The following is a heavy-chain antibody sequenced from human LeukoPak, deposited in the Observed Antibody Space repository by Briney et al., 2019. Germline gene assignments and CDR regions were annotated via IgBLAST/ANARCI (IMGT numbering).Heavy chain of an antibody. D-gene: IGHD6-13*01. V-gene: IGHV3-23*01. CDR1: GFTFNNYV. J-gene: IGHJ4*02. Sequence: PGGSLRLSCAASGFTFNNYVMKWVRQAPGKGLEWVSAITDSSTSTYYADSVKGRFTISRHNSKNTLYLQMNSLRAEDTAVYYCAKGSSSSRPYYFDYWGQGTLVTVSS. CDR2: ITDSSTST. CDR3: AKGSSSSRPYYFDY.